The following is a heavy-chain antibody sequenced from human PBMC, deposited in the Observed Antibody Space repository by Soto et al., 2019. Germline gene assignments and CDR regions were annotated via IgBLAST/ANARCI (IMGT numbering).Heavy chain of an antibody. D-gene: IGHD6-13*01. CDR2: ISAYNGNT. CDR3: ARAAAAGSLFDY. V-gene: IGHV1-18*01. J-gene: IGHJ4*01. CDR1: GYTFTSYG. Sequence: ASVKVSCKASGYTFTSYGISWVRQAPGQGLEWMGWISAYNGNTNYAQKLQGRVTMTTDTSTSTAYMELRSLRSDDTAVYYCARAAAAGSLFDYWGQEPWSPSPQ.